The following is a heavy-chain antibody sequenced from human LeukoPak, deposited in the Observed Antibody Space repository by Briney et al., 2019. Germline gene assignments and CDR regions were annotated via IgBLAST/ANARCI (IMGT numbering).Heavy chain of an antibody. J-gene: IGHJ4*02. V-gene: IGHV3-23*01. Sequence: PGGSLRLSCAASGFTFSSYAMSWVRQAPGKGLEWVSAISGSGGSTYYGDSVKGRFTISRDNAKNSLYLQMNSLRAEDTAVYYCAKLGYCSSISCYILDYWGQGTLVTVSS. CDR1: GFTFSSYA. D-gene: IGHD2-2*02. CDR3: AKLGYCSSISCYILDY. CDR2: ISGSGGST.